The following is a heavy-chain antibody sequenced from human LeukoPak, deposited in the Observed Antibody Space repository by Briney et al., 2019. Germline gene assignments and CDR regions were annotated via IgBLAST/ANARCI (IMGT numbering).Heavy chain of an antibody. CDR1: GYTFTNYG. CDR3: ARDQSVRLLQTSSTYFKHVFAI. D-gene: IGHD6-13*01. Sequence: ASVKVSCKTSGYTFTNYGISWVRQAPGLGLEWIGWISAYNGNTNYAQKVQGRVTMTTDTSTSTAYMELRSLRFDDSAVYYCARDQSVRLLQTSSTYFKHVFAIWGQGSMVTVSS. V-gene: IGHV1-18*01. J-gene: IGHJ3*02. CDR2: ISAYNGNT.